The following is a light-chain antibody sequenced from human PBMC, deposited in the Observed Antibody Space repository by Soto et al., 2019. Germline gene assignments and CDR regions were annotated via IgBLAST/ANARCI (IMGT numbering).Light chain of an antibody. V-gene: IGKV1-39*01. CDR1: QRITNY. Sequence: DIQMTQSPSSLSASVGDRVTITCRASQRITNYLNWYQQKLGEAPKLLIYAASILQSGLPSRFSGSGFGTEFTLTISSLPPDDFATYFCQQSYTTPYTFGLGTKLEIK. CDR3: QQSYTTPYT. CDR2: AAS. J-gene: IGKJ2*01.